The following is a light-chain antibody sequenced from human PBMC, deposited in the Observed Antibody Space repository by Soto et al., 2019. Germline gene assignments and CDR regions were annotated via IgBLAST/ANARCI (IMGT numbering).Light chain of an antibody. V-gene: IGKV3-15*01. CDR1: QSISSN. J-gene: IGKJ1*01. CDR2: GAS. CDR3: QQYYNWPRT. Sequence: EIVMTQSPATLSVSSGERATLSCRASQSISSNLAWYQQKPGQAPRLLINGASTRATGIPARFSGSGSGTEFTLTISSLQSEDFADYYCQQYYNWPRTFGQGTKVEIK.